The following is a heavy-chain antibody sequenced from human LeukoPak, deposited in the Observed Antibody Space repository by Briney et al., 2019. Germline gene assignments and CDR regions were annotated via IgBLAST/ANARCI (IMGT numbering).Heavy chain of an antibody. CDR3: ARENGAYCGGDCYSGDAFDI. V-gene: IGHV4-31*03. J-gene: IGHJ3*02. CDR1: GGSISSGGYY. CDR2: IYYSGST. Sequence: SETLSLTCTASGGSISSGGYYWSWIRQHPGKGLEWIGYIYYSGSTYYNPSLKSRVTISVDTSKNQFSLKLSSVTAADTAVYYCARENGAYCGGDCYSGDAFDIWGQGTMVTVSS. D-gene: IGHD2-21*02.